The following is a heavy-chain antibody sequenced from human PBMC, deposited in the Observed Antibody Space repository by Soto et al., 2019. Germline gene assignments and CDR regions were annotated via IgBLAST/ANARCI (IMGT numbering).Heavy chain of an antibody. CDR3: ARAGRGGGSLIPPRTFDY. CDR1: GDTFSNYA. D-gene: IGHD1-26*01. Sequence: SVKVSCKASGDTFSNYAINWVRQAPGQGLEWMGGIIPIFDTANYAQKFQGRVTINADESTSTAYMELGSLTSEDTAVYYCARAGRGGGSLIPPRTFDYWGQGTLVTVSS. V-gene: IGHV1-69*13. CDR2: IIPIFDTA. J-gene: IGHJ4*02.